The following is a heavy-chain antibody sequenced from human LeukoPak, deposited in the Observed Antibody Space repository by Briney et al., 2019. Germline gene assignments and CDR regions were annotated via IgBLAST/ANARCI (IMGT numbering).Heavy chain of an antibody. CDR3: AKTSTHDWFDP. V-gene: IGHV4-39*07. Sequence: PSETLSLTCSVSGDSISNSNYYWGWIRQPPGKGLEWVASIYYGGGTYYNPSLNSRVTISVDTSKNQVSLKVRSVTAADTAVYYCAKTSTHDWFDPWGQGILVTVSS. J-gene: IGHJ5*02. CDR1: GDSISNSNYY. D-gene: IGHD2/OR15-2a*01. CDR2: IYYGGGT.